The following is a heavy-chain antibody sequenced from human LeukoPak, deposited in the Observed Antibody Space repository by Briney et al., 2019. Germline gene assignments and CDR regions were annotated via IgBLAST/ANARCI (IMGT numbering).Heavy chain of an antibody. J-gene: IGHJ4*02. CDR3: AVGELGTKVDY. CDR1: GGSFSGYY. Sequence: PSETLSLTCAVYGGSFSGYYWSWIRPPPGKGLEWIGEINHSGSTNYNPSLKSRVTISVDTSKNQFSLKLSSVTAADTAVYYCAVGELGTKVDYWGQGTLVTVSS. CDR2: INHSGST. D-gene: IGHD3-10*01. V-gene: IGHV4-34*01.